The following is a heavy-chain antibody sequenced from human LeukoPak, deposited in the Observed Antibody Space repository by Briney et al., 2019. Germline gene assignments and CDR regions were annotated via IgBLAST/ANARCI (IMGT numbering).Heavy chain of an antibody. J-gene: IGHJ4*02. V-gene: IGHV3-21*01. CDR3: ARDGPYYYDSSGYLFDY. CDR1: GFTFTNYA. Sequence: GGSLRLACAASGFTFTNYALTWVRQAPGKGLEWVSIISSGSSYIHYADSVKGRFTISRDNAKNTLYLQMNSLRAEDTAVYYCARDGPYYYDSSGYLFDYWGQGTLVTVSS. CDR2: ISSGSSYI. D-gene: IGHD3-22*01.